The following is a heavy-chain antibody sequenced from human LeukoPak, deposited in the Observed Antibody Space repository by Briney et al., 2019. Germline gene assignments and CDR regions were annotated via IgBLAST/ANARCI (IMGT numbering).Heavy chain of an antibody. V-gene: IGHV4-38-2*01. Sequence: SETLSLTCAVSGYSISSGYYWGWIRQPPGKWVERIGSIYHSGSTYYNPSLKSRVTISVDTSKNQFSLKLSSVTAADTAVYYCARHGLSDDFWSGYYHYYYYYYMDVWGKGTTVTVSS. CDR2: IYHSGST. CDR3: ARHGLSDDFWSGYYHYYYYYYMDV. CDR1: GYSISSGYY. J-gene: IGHJ6*03. D-gene: IGHD3-3*01.